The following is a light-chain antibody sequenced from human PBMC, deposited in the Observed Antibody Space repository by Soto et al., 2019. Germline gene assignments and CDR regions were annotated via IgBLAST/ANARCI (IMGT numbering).Light chain of an antibody. CDR2: EVD. V-gene: IGLV2-23*02. Sequence: QSALTQPASVSGSPGQSITISCTGTSSDIGSYTLVSWYQQHPGKAPKVMIYEVDKWPSGVSTRFSGSRSGNTASLTISGLQADDEADYFCCSYAGGFTYVFGPGTKLTVL. CDR3: CSYAGGFTYV. J-gene: IGLJ1*01. CDR1: SSDIGSYTL.